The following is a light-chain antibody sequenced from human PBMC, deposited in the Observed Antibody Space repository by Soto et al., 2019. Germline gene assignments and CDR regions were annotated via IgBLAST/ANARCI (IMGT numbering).Light chain of an antibody. CDR1: SSNIGTKY. Sequence: QSVRTQSPSASGTPGQRVTISCSGSSSNIGTKYVYWYQQLPGTAPKLLIYRNNQRPSGVPDRFSGSKSGTSASLAISGLRSEDEADYYCAAWDDSLSGYVFATGPKVTVL. V-gene: IGLV1-47*01. CDR2: RNN. CDR3: AAWDDSLSGYV. J-gene: IGLJ1*01.